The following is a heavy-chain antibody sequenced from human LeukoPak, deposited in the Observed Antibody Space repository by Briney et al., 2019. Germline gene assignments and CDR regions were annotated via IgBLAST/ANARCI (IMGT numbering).Heavy chain of an antibody. CDR1: GYTFTSYY. CDR3: ARDRGYSYGYLYYFDY. V-gene: IGHV1-46*01. Sequence: ASVKVSCKASGYTFTSYYMHWVRQAPGQGLEWMGIINPSGGSTSYAQKFQGRVTMTRDMSTSTVYMELSSLRSEDTAVYYCARDRGYSYGYLYYFDYWGQGTLVTVSS. CDR2: INPSGGST. D-gene: IGHD5-18*01. J-gene: IGHJ4*02.